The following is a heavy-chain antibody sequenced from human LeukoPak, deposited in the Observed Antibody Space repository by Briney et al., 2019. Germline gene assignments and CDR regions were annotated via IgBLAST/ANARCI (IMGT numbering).Heavy chain of an antibody. CDR3: ARDPGIGCDFDY. D-gene: IGHD5-12*01. J-gene: IGHJ4*02. CDR1: GFPFERLG. CDR2: VTGGGTT. V-gene: IGHV3-43*02. Sequence: PVGSLRLSCAASGFPFERLGMLLVRQAPVRGLEWVSLVTGGGTTYYADSVRGRFSISGDNSKHSLYLQMSTLRTEDTAFYNCARDPGIGCDFDYLGRGTLVTVSS.